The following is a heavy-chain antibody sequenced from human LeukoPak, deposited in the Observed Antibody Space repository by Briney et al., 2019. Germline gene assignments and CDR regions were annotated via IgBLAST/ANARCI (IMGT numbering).Heavy chain of an antibody. J-gene: IGHJ4*02. CDR1: GFTFSNYA. D-gene: IGHD2-15*01. CDR3: AKESVVVPGSVNYFDY. V-gene: IGHV3-23*01. Sequence: GGSLRLSCAASGFTFSNYAMSWVRQAPGKGLEWGSGIIGSIGTTYYADSVKGRFTISRDNSKNRLYLQMNSLRAEDTAVYYCAKESVVVPGSVNYFDYWGQGTLVTVSS. CDR2: IIGSIGTT.